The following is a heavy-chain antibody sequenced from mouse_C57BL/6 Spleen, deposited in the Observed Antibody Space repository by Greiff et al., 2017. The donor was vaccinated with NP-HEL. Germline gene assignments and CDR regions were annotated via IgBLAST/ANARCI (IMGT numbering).Heavy chain of an antibody. J-gene: IGHJ4*01. D-gene: IGHD2-14*01. CDR1: GYTFTSYW. Sequence: VQLQQPGAELVRPGTSVKLSCKASGYTFTSYWMHWVKQRPGQGLEWIGVIDPSDSYTNYNQKFKGKATLTVDTSSSTAYMQLSSLTSEDSAVYYCARRGRVPYAMDYWGQGTSVTVSS. CDR3: ARRGRVPYAMDY. V-gene: IGHV1-59*01. CDR2: IDPSDSYT.